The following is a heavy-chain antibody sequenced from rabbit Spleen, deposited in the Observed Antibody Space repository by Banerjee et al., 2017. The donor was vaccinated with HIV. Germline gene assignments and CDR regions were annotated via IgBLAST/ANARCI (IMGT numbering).Heavy chain of an antibody. CDR3: ARRSNADGDYNL. CDR2: IYSGSSDTT. CDR1: GFSFSSSYY. D-gene: IGHD2-1*01. V-gene: IGHV1S45*01. J-gene: IGHJ6*01. Sequence: QEQLVESGGGLVQPEGSLTLTCKASGFSFSSSYYMCWVRQAPGKGLEWIGCIYSGSSDTTWYASWAKGRFTGSKTSSTTVTLQMTSLTAADTATYFCARRSNADGDYNLWGQGTLVTVS.